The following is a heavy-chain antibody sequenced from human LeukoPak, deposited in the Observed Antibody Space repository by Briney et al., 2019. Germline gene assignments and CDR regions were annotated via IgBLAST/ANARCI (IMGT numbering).Heavy chain of an antibody. J-gene: IGHJ4*02. CDR3: ARRIFGVVANYFDY. CDR2: IYHSGST. V-gene: IGHV4-38-2*01. CDR1: GYSISSGYY. Sequence: SSETLSLTCAVSGYSISSGYYWGWSRPPPGKELEGIGSIYHSGSTDYNPSLKSRVTISVDTSKNQFSLKLSSVTAADAAVYYCARRIFGVVANYFDYWGQGTLVTVSS. D-gene: IGHD3-3*01.